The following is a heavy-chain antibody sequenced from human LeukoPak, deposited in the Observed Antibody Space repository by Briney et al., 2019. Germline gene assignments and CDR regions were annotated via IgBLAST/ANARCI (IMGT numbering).Heavy chain of an antibody. Sequence: PSETLSLTCTVSGGSISSSSYYWGWIRQPPGQGLEWVSSISSTSSYVYYADSVKGRFTISRDNAKKTMYLQMNSLRAEDTAVYYCARGERGSSAYYYVYWGQGTLVTVSS. CDR1: GGSISSSS. D-gene: IGHD3-22*01. V-gene: IGHV3-21*01. J-gene: IGHJ4*02. CDR3: ARGERGSSAYYYVY. CDR2: ISSTSSYV.